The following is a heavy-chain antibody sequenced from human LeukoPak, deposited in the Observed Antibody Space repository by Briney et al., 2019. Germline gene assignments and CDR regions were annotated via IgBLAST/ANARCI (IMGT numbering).Heavy chain of an antibody. CDR2: IKSDSATI. V-gene: IGHV3-48*04. Sequence: GGSLRLSCAASGFTFSSYSMNWVRQAPGKGLEWVAYIKSDSATIYYGDSVKGRFAISRDNAKNSLYLQMNSLRAEDTAVYYCARGVGSSSWSRHWFDPWGQGTLVTVSS. CDR3: ARGVGSSSWSRHWFDP. J-gene: IGHJ5*02. D-gene: IGHD6-13*01. CDR1: GFTFSSYS.